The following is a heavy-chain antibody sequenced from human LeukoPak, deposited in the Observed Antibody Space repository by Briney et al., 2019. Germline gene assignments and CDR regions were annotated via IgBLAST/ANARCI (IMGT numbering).Heavy chain of an antibody. CDR1: GGSFSGYY. CDR3: ASTYYDFWSGYWPHYYYYYMDV. V-gene: IGHV4-34*01. CDR2: INHSGST. D-gene: IGHD3-3*01. Sequence: SETLSLTCAVYGGSFSGYYWSWIRQPPGKGLEWIGEINHSGSTNYNPSLKSRVTISVDTSKNQFSLKLSSVTAADTAVYYCASTYYDFWSGYWPHYYYYYMDVWGKGTTVTVSS. J-gene: IGHJ6*03.